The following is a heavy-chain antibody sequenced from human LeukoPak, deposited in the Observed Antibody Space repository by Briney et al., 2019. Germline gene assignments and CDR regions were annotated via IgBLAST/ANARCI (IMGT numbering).Heavy chain of an antibody. V-gene: IGHV3-23*01. CDR3: ARITTDYYYYYYGMDV. CDR2: ISGSGGST. D-gene: IGHD4-4*01. Sequence: PGGSLRLSCAASGFTFSSYAMSWARQAPGKGLEWVSAISGSGGSTYYADSVKGRFTISRDNSKNTLYLQMNSLRAEDTAVYYCARITTDYYYYYYGMDVWGQGTTVTVSS. CDR1: GFTFSSYA. J-gene: IGHJ6*02.